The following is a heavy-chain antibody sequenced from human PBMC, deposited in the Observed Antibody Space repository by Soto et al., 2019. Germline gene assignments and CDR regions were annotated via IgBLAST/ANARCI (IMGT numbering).Heavy chain of an antibody. V-gene: IGHV1-3*01. J-gene: IGHJ4*02. D-gene: IGHD3-22*01. CDR2: INAGNGNT. CDR1: GYTFTSYA. Sequence: QVQLVQSGAEVKKPGASVKVSCKASGYTFTSYAMHWVRQAPGQRLEWMGWINAGNGNTKYSQKFQGRVTITRDTSARTAYMELSSLRSEDTAVYYCARVTPYYDSSGYYSEPFDYWGQGTLVTVSS. CDR3: ARVTPYYDSSGYYSEPFDY.